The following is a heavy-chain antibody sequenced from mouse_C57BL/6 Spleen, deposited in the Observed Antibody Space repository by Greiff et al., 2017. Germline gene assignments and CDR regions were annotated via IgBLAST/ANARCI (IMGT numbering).Heavy chain of an antibody. V-gene: IGHV7-3*01. CDR3: ARWNYSYAMDY. CDR1: GFTFTDYY. J-gene: IGHJ4*01. D-gene: IGHD1-1*01. Sequence: DVKLVESGGGLVQPGGSLSLSCAASGFTFTDYYMSWVRQPPGKALEWLGFIRNKANGYTTEYSASVKGRFTISRDNSQSILYLQMNALGAEDSATDYCARWNYSYAMDYWGQGTSVTVSS. CDR2: IRNKANGYTT.